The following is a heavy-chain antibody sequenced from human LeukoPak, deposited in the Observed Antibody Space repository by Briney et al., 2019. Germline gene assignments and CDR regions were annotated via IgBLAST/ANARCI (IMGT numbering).Heavy chain of an antibody. CDR3: ARGDIVVVVEPPALPDYFDY. CDR1: GYSFTDYY. Sequence: ASVKVSCKASGYSFTDYYIHWVRQAPGQGLEWMGRIIPTTGLANYAQKFQGRVTITADESTSTAYMELSSLRSEDTAVYYCARGDIVVVVEPPALPDYFDYWGQGTLVTVSS. D-gene: IGHD2-15*01. J-gene: IGHJ4*02. CDR2: IIPTTGLA. V-gene: IGHV1-69*04.